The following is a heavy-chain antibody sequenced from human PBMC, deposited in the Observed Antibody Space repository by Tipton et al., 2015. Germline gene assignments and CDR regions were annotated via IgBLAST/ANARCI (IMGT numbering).Heavy chain of an antibody. V-gene: IGHV3-74*01. CDR2: INGDGTST. D-gene: IGHD6-19*01. J-gene: IGHJ3*02. CDR1: AFTFDDYA. Sequence: GSLRLSCAASAFTFDDYAMHWVRQVPGKGLVWVSRINGDGTSTSYADSVNGRFTISRDNSKNTVYLQMTSLTIEDTAVYYCARDLWLQAFDIWGQGTMVAVSS. CDR3: ARDLWLQAFDI.